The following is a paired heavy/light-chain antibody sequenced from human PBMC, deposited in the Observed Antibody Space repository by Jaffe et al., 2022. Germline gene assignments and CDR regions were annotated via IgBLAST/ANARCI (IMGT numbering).Light chain of an antibody. CDR2: EVS. Sequence: DIVMTQTPLSLSVTPGQPASISCKSSQSLLNSEGKTHFYWYLQRPGQPPQLLIYEVSNRLSGVPDRFSGSGSGTDFTLKISRVEAEDVGVYYCMQSAQLPITFGQGTRLESK. J-gene: IGKJ5*01. V-gene: IGKV2D-29*01. CDR3: MQSAQLPIT. CDR1: QSLLNSEGKTH.
Heavy chain of an antibody. CDR1: GFTFNNAW. J-gene: IGHJ4*02. D-gene: IGHD5-12*01. V-gene: IGHV3-15*04. Sequence: EVQLVESGGGLVKPGGSLRLSCAASGFTFNNAWMSWVRQAPGKGLEWVGRIDPKLRGGTTNYAAPVKGRFTISRDDSQSTLYLHMNSLKTEDTAVYYCVTVTSTEVRRWLRGQWGQGTLVTVSS. CDR3: VTVTSTEVRRWLRGQ. CDR2: IDPKLRGGTT.